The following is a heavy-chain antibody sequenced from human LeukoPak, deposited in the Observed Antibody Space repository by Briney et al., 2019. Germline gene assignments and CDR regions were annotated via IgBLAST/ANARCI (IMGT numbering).Heavy chain of an antibody. Sequence: GGSLRLSCAASGFTLSPYTMNWVRQAPGKGLEWVPSISSSSTYLDYADSLKGRFTISRDNAKNSLYLQMNSLRAEDTAVYYCARRSYCGGDCYGSDAFDIWGQGTMVTVSS. D-gene: IGHD2-21*02. CDR3: ARRSYCGGDCYGSDAFDI. J-gene: IGHJ3*02. CDR1: GFTLSPYT. CDR2: ISSSSTYL. V-gene: IGHV3-21*01.